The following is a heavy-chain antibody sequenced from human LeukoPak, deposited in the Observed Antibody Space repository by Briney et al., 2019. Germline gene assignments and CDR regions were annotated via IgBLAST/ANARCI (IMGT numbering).Heavy chain of an antibody. D-gene: IGHD3-10*01. V-gene: IGHV1-24*01. CDR1: GYTLTKLS. J-gene: IGHJ6*03. Sequence: ASVKVSCKVSGYTLTKLSMHWVRQAPGKGLEWMGSFDPEDGETIYAQKFQGRVTMTRDTSTSTVYMELSSLRSEDTAVYYCARWPYLNYGSGSQSNYYYYMDVWGKGTTVTISS. CDR2: FDPEDGET. CDR3: ARWPYLNYGSGSQSNYYYYMDV.